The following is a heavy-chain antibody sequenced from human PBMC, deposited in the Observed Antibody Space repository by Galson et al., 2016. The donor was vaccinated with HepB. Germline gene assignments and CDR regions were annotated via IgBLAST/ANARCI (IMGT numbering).Heavy chain of an antibody. V-gene: IGHV4-59*01. D-gene: IGHD6-13*01. CDR1: GGSITSYY. CDR2: IYYSGST. J-gene: IGHJ4*02. Sequence: SETLSLTCTVSGGSITSYYWSWIRQPPGKGLEWIGYIYYSGSTNYNPSLKSRVTISVDTPKNQVSLRLSSVTAADTALYFCARTRKAAGSDLHDFWGQGTLVTGAS. CDR3: ARTRKAAGSDLHDF.